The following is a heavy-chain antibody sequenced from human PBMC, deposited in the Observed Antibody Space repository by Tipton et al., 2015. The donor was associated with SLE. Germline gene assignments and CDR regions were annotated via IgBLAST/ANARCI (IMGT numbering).Heavy chain of an antibody. CDR3: ARGRDYYDSSGYLYDFDY. D-gene: IGHD3-22*01. V-gene: IGHV4-34*01. CDR2: INHRGST. CDR1: GGSFSGYY. J-gene: IGHJ4*02. Sequence: TLSLTCAVYGGSFSGYYWSWIRQPPGKGLEYIGEINHRGSTNYNPSLKSRVTISVDTSKNQFSLKLSSVTAADTAVYYCARGRDYYDSSGYLYDFDYWGQGTLVTVSS.